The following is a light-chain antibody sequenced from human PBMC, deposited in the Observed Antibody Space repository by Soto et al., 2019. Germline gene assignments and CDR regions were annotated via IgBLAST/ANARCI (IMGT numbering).Light chain of an antibody. CDR1: SGSISTRHY. Sequence: QTVVTQESSFSVSPGGTVTLTCALSSGSISTRHYPSWYQQTPGQAPRTLIYATDMRSSGVPDLFSGSILGNKAALTITGAQADDESDYYCGVCLGGGVSVFGGGTKVTVL. V-gene: IGLV8-61*01. CDR2: ATD. J-gene: IGLJ2*01. CDR3: GVCLGGGVSV.